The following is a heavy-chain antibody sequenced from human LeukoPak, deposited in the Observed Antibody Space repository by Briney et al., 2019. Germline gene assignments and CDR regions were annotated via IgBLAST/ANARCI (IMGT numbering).Heavy chain of an antibody. Sequence: GASVKLSCKASGDSFSNYGFSWVRQAPGQGLEWMGGIIPMFGAPNYAQRFKGRVTITAGAFTSTVYMELSSLTSDDTAVYYCARDAGGTYRSYYALHVWGQRTAVTVS. CDR2: IIPMFGAP. D-gene: IGHD3-16*01. J-gene: IGHJ6*02. CDR3: ARDAGGTYRSYYALHV. CDR1: GDSFSNYG. V-gene: IGHV1-69*13.